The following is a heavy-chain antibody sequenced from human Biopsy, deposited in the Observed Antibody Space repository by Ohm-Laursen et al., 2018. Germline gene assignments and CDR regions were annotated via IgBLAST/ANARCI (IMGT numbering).Heavy chain of an antibody. CDR3: ARSFGVVINFEHNWFDP. CDR2: NIPILGTG. J-gene: IGHJ5*02. V-gene: IGHV1-69*06. D-gene: IGHD3-3*01. CDR1: GGTFSNYG. Sequence: GASVKVSCKAPGGTFSNYGVNWVRQAPGQGLEWLGGNIPILGTGNYAQKFQDRVTVAADTSTSTADMELSSLRSDDTAVYYCARSFGVVINFEHNWFDPWGQGTLVTVSS.